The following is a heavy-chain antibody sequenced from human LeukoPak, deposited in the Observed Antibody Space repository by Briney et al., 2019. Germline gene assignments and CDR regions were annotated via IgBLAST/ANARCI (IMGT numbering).Heavy chain of an antibody. CDR3: AREVRRSGILDY. CDR1: GFTFTRYS. Sequence: PGGSLRLSCAGSGFTFTRYSMHWVRQAPGKGLEYVSTISGNGDSAYYANSVKGRFLISRDNSKNTLYLQMGSLRAEDMAVYYCAREVRRSGILDYWGQGALVTVSS. CDR2: ISGNGDSA. D-gene: IGHD3-10*01. J-gene: IGHJ4*02. V-gene: IGHV3-64*01.